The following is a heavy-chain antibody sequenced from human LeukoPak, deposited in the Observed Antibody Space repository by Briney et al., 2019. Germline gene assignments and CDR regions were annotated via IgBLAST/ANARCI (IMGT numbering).Heavy chain of an antibody. CDR2: IYSGGST. CDR3: ARELYGAGDY. CDR1: GFTFSSYG. J-gene: IGHJ4*02. Sequence: GGSLRLSCAASGFTFSSYGMSWVRQAPGKGLEWVSLIYSGGSTYYADSVKGRFTISRDNSKNTLYLQMGSLRAEDMAVYYCARELYGAGDYWGQGTLVTVSS. D-gene: IGHD2-8*01. V-gene: IGHV3-66*01.